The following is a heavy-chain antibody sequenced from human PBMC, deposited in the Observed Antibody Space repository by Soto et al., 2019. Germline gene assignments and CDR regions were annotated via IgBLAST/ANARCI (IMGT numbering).Heavy chain of an antibody. CDR1: GGTFSSYA. D-gene: IGHD6-6*01. CDR3: ARGSGSSGAGGY. CDR2: IIPIFGTA. Sequence: ASVKVSCKASGGTFSSYATSWVRQAPGQGLEWMGGIIPIFGTANYAQKFQGRVTITADESTSTAYMELSSLRSEDTAVYYCARGSGSSGAGGYWGQGTLVTVSS. V-gene: IGHV1-69*13. J-gene: IGHJ4*02.